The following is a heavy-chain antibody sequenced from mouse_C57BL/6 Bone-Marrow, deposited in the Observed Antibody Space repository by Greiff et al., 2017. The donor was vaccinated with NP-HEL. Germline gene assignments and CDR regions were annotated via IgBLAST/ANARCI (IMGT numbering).Heavy chain of an antibody. V-gene: IGHV2-9-1*01. CDR1: GFSLTSYA. Sequence: VKLMESGPGLVAPSQSLSITCTVSGFSLTSYAISWVRQPPGKGLEWLGVIWTGGGTNYNSALKSRLSISKDNSKSQVFLKMNSLQTDDTARYYCARNTPDYDYDGYAMDYWGQGTSVTVSS. J-gene: IGHJ4*01. D-gene: IGHD2-4*01. CDR3: ARNTPDYDYDGYAMDY. CDR2: IWTGGGT.